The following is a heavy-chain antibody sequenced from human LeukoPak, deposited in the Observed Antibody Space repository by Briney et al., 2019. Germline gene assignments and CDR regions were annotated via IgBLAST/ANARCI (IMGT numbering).Heavy chain of an antibody. J-gene: IGHJ4*02. CDR1: GFTFSSYS. CDR2: ISSSSSYI. Sequence: GGSLRLSCAASGFTFSSYSMNWVRQAPGKGLEWVSSISSSSSYIYYADSVKGRFTISRDNAKNSLYLQMNSLRAEDPAVYYCARDARPVTPLFDYWGQGTLVTVSS. V-gene: IGHV3-21*01. D-gene: IGHD4-17*01. CDR3: ARDARPVTPLFDY.